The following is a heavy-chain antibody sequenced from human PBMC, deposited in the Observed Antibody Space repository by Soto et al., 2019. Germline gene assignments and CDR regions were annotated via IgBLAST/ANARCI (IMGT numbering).Heavy chain of an antibody. CDR3: ARASRQRYYYGMDV. D-gene: IGHD6-25*01. Sequence: QVQLQESGPGLVKPSETLSLTCTVSGGSISSYYWSWIRQPPGKGLEWIGYIYYSGSTNYNPSLKIRVTISVDTSKNQFSLKLSSVTAADTAVYYCARASRQRYYYGMDVWGQGTTVIVSS. CDR2: IYYSGST. V-gene: IGHV4-59*01. CDR1: GGSISSYY. J-gene: IGHJ6*02.